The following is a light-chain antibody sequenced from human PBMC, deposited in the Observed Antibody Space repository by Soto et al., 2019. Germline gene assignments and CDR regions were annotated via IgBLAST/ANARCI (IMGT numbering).Light chain of an antibody. CDR3: QQYYSVPYT. J-gene: IGKJ2*01. CDR2: WAS. V-gene: IGKV4-1*01. CDR1: QSVLYSSNNNNY. Sequence: DIVMTQSPDSLAVSLGERATVNCKSGQSVLYSSNNNNYLAWYQQKPGQPPRLLIYWASTRESGVPDRFSGSGSGTDFTLTIVSLQAEDVAVYYCQQYYSVPYTFGQGTKLEIK.